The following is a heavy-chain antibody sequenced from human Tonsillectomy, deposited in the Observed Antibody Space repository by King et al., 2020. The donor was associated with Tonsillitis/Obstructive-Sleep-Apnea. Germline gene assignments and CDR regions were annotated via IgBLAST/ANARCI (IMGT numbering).Heavy chain of an antibody. CDR2: INPNSGAT. V-gene: IGHV1-2*06. Sequence: QLVQSGAEVKKPGASVKVSCMSSGYKFIGYYLHWVRQAPGQGLEWMGRINPNSGATDYAQKFQGRVTMTRDTSISTAYMELSRLRSDDTAIYYCARAGGYYHFRGYHYYYHMDVWGKGTTVIVSS. J-gene: IGHJ6*03. CDR1: GYKFIGYY. CDR3: ARAGGYYHFRGYHYYYHMDV. D-gene: IGHD3-22*01.